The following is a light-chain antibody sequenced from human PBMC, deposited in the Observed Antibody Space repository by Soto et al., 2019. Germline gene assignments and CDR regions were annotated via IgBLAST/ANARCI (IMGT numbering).Light chain of an antibody. Sequence: EIVLTQSPCTLSLSPGPRSTLSCRASQSISRNFLAWYQQKPGQAPRLLIYATSSRATGIPGRLSGSGSGTEFTLTISRMEPEDFAVYYCQQYSSSWTFGHGTKVDI. CDR1: QSISRNF. CDR3: QQYSSSWT. J-gene: IGKJ1*01. CDR2: ATS. V-gene: IGKV3-20*01.